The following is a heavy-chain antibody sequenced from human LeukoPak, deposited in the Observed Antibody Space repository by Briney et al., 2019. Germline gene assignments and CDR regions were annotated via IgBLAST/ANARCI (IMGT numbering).Heavy chain of an antibody. CDR3: AREVNDY. CDR2: ISSSSYI. V-gene: IGHV3-21*01. J-gene: IGHJ4*02. Sequence: GGSLRLSCAASGFTFSSYSMNWVRQAPGEGLEWVSSISSSSYIYYADSVKGRFTISRDNAKNSLYLQMNSLRAEDTAVYYCAREVNDYWGQGTLVTVSS. CDR1: GFTFSSYS.